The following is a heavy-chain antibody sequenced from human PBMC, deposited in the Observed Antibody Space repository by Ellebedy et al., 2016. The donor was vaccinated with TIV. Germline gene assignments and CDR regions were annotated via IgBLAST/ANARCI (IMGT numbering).Heavy chain of an antibody. CDR2: IYSSGNT. D-gene: IGHD6-19*01. J-gene: IGHJ4*02. CDR3: ARHVSRGWDLSLDY. CDR1: GGSISSYY. V-gene: IGHV4-59*08. Sequence: MPSETLSLTCTVSGGSISSYYWSWIRQSPGKGLEWIGYIYSSGNTNYNPSLNSRVTLSVDTSKNQFSLNLRSVTAADTAVYYCARHVSRGWDLSLDYWGQGTLVTVSS.